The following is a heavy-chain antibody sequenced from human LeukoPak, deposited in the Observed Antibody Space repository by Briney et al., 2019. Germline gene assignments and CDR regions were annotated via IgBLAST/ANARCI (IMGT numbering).Heavy chain of an antibody. CDR2: ISSSGSYI. J-gene: IGHJ4*02. CDR1: GFTFSSYS. V-gene: IGHV3-21*01. D-gene: IGHD3-22*01. CDR3: ARGPSFVGSGYYAY. Sequence: GGSLRLSCAASGFTFSSYSMNWVRQAPGKGLEWVSSISSSGSYIYYADSVKGRFTISRDNAKNSLYLQMNSLRAEDAAVYYCARGPSFVGSGYYAYWGQGTLVTVSS.